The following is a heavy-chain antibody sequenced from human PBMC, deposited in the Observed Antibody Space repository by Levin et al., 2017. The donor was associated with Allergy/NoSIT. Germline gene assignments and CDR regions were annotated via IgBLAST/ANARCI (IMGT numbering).Heavy chain of an antibody. CDR2: IYGDGDK. CDR1: EFSLSSSAVG. J-gene: IGHJ3*01. Sequence: VSGPTLVKPTQTLTLTCTFSEFSLSSSAVGVGWIRQPPGKALEWLALIYGDGDKRYNPSQESRLTITKGTSNNQVVLTMTNMDPVDTATYFCAHNPYYDSSGNYLRGAFDVWGQGTVVTVSS. CDR3: AHNPYYDSSGNYLRGAFDV. D-gene: IGHD3-22*01. V-gene: IGHV2-5*02.